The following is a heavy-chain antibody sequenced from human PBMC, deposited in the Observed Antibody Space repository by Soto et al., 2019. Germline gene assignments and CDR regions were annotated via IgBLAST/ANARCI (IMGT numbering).Heavy chain of an antibody. J-gene: IGHJ6*03. CDR3: ARGDPGIAAEDYYYYMDV. Sequence: EVQLVESGGGLVQPGGSLRLSCAASGFTFSSYSMNWVRQAPGKGLEWVSYISSSSSTIYYADSVKGRFTISRDNAKNSLYLQMNSLRAEDTAVYYCARGDPGIAAEDYYYYMDVWGKGTTVTVSS. V-gene: IGHV3-48*01. D-gene: IGHD6-13*01. CDR2: ISSSSSTI. CDR1: GFTFSSYS.